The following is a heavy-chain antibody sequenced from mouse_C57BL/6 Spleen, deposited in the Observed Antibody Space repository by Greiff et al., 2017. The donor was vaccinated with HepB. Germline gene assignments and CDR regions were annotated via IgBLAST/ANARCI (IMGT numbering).Heavy chain of an antibody. D-gene: IGHD1-1*01. Sequence: VQLQQPGAELVKPGASVKLSCKASGYTFTSYWMHWVKQRPGQGLEWIGMIHPNSGSTNYNEKFKSKATLTVDKSSSTAYMQLSSLTSEDSAVYYCARGGIYYYGSSLYAMDYWGQGTSVTVSS. CDR2: IHPNSGST. CDR3: ARGGIYYYGSSLYAMDY. J-gene: IGHJ4*01. V-gene: IGHV1-64*01. CDR1: GYTFTSYW.